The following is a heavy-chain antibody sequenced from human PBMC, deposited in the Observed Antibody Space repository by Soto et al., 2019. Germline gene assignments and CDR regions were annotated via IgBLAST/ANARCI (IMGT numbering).Heavy chain of an antibody. V-gene: IGHV3-30*18. J-gene: IGHJ4*02. D-gene: IGHD3-22*01. CDR1: GFTFSDYG. CDR3: AKDMYPRTVLDSSSPWGDY. CDR2: VSYDGSYK. Sequence: QVQLVESGGGVAQPGRSLRLSCAVSGFTFSDYGKHWVRQAPGKGLEWVAVVSYDGSYKYYADSVKGRFTVSRDLSGNTLFQQMNCLRYEDTAVYFCAKDMYPRTVLDSSSPWGDYWGQGTLVAVSS.